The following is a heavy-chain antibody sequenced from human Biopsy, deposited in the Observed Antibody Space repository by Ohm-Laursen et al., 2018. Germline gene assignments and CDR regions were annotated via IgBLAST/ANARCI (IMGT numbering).Heavy chain of an antibody. CDR1: GGTFSNYG. D-gene: IGHD3-9*01. V-gene: IGHV1-69*06. Sequence: GASVKVSCKGPGGTFSNYGVNWVRQVPGQGLEWLGGNIPILGTGNYAQKFQDRVTVAADTSTGTATMELRSLRSDDTAVYYCATKLTGYFHHWGQGTLVIVSS. CDR2: NIPILGTG. CDR3: ATKLTGYFHH. J-gene: IGHJ1*01.